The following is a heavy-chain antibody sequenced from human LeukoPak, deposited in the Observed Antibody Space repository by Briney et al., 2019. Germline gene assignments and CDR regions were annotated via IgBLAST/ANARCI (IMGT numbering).Heavy chain of an antibody. Sequence: GGPPKFSCAPPGFTSSTYGRHGVRQAPGKGRNGLTFIRHDGSNKYYAQSVKGRFTISRDNSKNTLYLQMSSLRAEDTAVYYCAKDVGNDLTGYYNWFDPWGQGTLVTVSS. CDR2: IRHDGSNK. CDR3: AKDVGNDLTGYYNWFDP. CDR1: GFTSSTYG. J-gene: IGHJ5*02. D-gene: IGHD3-9*01. V-gene: IGHV3-30*02.